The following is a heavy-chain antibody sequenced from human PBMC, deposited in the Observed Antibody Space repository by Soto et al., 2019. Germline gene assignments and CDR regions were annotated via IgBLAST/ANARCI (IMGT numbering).Heavy chain of an antibody. CDR1: GGSISSYY. J-gene: IGHJ4*02. V-gene: IGHV4-59*01. D-gene: IGHD6-13*01. CDR2: IYYSGST. CDR3: ARVLAAAGRGHPVDYRQPYYFDY. Sequence: SETLSLTCTVSGGSISSYYWSWIRQPPGKGLEWIVYIYYSGSTNYNPSLKSRVTISVDTSKNQFSLKLSSVTAADTAVYYCARVLAAAGRGHPVDYRQPYYFDYWGQGTLVTVSS.